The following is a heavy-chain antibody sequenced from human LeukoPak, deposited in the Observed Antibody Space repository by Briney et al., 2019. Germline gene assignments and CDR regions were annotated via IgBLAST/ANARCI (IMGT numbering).Heavy chain of an antibody. V-gene: IGHV3-23*01. CDR3: AKEVIVGVSFDY. J-gene: IGHJ4*02. D-gene: IGHD1-26*01. Sequence: GGSLRLSCAASGFTFSTYAMSWVRQAPGKGLEWVAAISGSGGSTYYADSVKGRFTISRDNFKNTLYLQMNSLRAEDTAVYYCAKEVIVGVSFDYWGQGTLVTVSS. CDR1: GFTFSTYA. CDR2: ISGSGGST.